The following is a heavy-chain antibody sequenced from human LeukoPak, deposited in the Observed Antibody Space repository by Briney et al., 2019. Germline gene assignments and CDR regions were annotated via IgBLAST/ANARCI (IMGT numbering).Heavy chain of an antibody. Sequence: GESLQISCNSSGYSFSTYWIGWVRHMPGKGLEWMGIIYPGDSDTTYSPSFQGQVSISVHKSISTAYLQWSSLKASDTVMYYCAMALGTPSWNHFYFDYWGQGTLVTVSS. CDR2: IYPGDSDT. D-gene: IGHD3-3*02. CDR3: AMALGTPSWNHFYFDY. J-gene: IGHJ4*02. V-gene: IGHV5-51*01. CDR1: GYSFSTYW.